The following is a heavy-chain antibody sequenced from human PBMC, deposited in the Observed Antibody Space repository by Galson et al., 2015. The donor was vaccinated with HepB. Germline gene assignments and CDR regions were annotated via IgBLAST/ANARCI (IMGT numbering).Heavy chain of an antibody. V-gene: IGHV3-23*01. D-gene: IGHD3-9*01. CDR3: AKDNSGGGDFLTRYLNSYYYALDV. J-gene: IGHJ6*02. Sequence: SLRLSCAASGFTFSNYAMSWVRQAPGKGLEWVSGISGSGGGTYYADSVKGRFTISRDNSKNTLYLQMNSLRAEDTAIFYCAKDNSGGGDFLTRYLNSYYYALDVWGQGTTVTVSS. CDR2: ISGSGGGT. CDR1: GFTFSNYA.